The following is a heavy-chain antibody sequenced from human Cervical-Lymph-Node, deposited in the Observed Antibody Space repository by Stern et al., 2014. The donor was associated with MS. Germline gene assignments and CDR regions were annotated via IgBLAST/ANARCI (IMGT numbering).Heavy chain of an antibody. Sequence: QVTLKESGPALVKPTQTLTLTCTFSGFSLSTSGMCVSWIRQPPGKALEWLALIDWDDDKYYNTSLKTRLTISKDTSKNQVVLTMTNMDPVDTATYYCARIQVTMVRGIIMDYFDYWGQGTLVTVSS. CDR2: IDWDDDK. J-gene: IGHJ4*02. V-gene: IGHV2-70*01. CDR1: GFSLSTSGMC. D-gene: IGHD3-10*01. CDR3: ARIQVTMVRGIIMDYFDY.